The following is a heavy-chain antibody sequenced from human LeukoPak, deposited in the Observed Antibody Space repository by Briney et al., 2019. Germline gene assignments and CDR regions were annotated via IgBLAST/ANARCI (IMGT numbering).Heavy chain of an antibody. J-gene: IGHJ4*02. CDR1: GGSISSSTYY. V-gene: IGHV4-39*07. D-gene: IGHD1-26*01. Sequence: SETLSLTCTVSGGSISSSTYYWGWIRQPPGKGLEWIGTIYYRGSTNYNPSLKSRVTISVDTSKNQFSLKLSSVTAADTAVYYCARGEAQDYWGQGTLVTVSS. CDR2: IYYRGST. CDR3: ARGEAQDY.